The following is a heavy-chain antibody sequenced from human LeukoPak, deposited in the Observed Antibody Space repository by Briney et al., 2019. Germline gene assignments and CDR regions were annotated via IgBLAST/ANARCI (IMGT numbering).Heavy chain of an antibody. CDR1: GFTLSDYY. D-gene: IGHD1-26*01. CDR3: ARGGATRFDP. CDR2: INSISSNT. J-gene: IGHJ5*02. Sequence: GGSLRLSCAASGFTLSDYYMSWIRQAPWKGLEWISTINSISSNTKYADSVKGRFTVSRDNAKNSLYLQVNSLRDEDTAVYYCARGGATRFDPWGQGTLVTVSS. V-gene: IGHV3-11*06.